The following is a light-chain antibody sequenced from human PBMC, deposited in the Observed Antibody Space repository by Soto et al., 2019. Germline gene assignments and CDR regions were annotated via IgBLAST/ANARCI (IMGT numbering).Light chain of an antibody. J-gene: IGKJ1*01. Sequence: DIQMTQSPSSVSASVGDRVTITCRASQGINSWLAWYQQRPGKAPKLLIYAASSLQSGVPSRFSGSGFGTDFPLTISSLQPEDIATYYCQLATSLPPWTFGQGTKVEIK. V-gene: IGKV1-12*01. CDR2: AAS. CDR3: QLATSLPPWT. CDR1: QGINSW.